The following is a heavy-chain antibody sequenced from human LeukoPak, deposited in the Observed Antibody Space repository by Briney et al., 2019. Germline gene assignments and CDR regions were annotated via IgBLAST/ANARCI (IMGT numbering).Heavy chain of an antibody. Sequence: GASVKVSCKASGYTFTDYYIHWVRQAPGQGLEWMGWINPNSDYTFYAQKFQGRVTLTRDTSISTAYMKLSRLRSDDTAVYYCARVNWNDTADAFDIWGQGTMVTVSS. V-gene: IGHV1-2*02. D-gene: IGHD1-1*01. CDR3: ARVNWNDTADAFDI. CDR1: GYTFTDYY. CDR2: INPNSDYT. J-gene: IGHJ3*02.